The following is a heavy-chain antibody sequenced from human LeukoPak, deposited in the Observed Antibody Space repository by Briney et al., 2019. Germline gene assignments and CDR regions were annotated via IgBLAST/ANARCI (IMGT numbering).Heavy chain of an antibody. Sequence: GGSLRLSCAASGFTFSSYSMNWVRQAPGKGLEWVSSISSSSSYIYYADSVKGRFTISRDNAKNSLYLQMNSLRAEDTAVYYCARVGYNWNYSGFDPWGQGTLVTVSS. V-gene: IGHV3-21*01. CDR2: ISSSSSYI. D-gene: IGHD1-7*01. J-gene: IGHJ5*02. CDR1: GFTFSSYS. CDR3: ARVGYNWNYSGFDP.